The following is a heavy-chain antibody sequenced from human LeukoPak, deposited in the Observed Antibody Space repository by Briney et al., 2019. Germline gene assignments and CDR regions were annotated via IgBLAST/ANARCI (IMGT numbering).Heavy chain of an antibody. V-gene: IGHV3-23*01. J-gene: IGHJ4*02. CDR3: AKVGEEDIDY. Sequence: GASVKVSCKASGYTFSSYAMSWVRQAPGKGLEWVSAISGSGGSTYYADSVKGRFTISRDNSKNTLYLQMNSLRAEDTAVYYCAKVGEEDIDYWGQGTLVTVSS. CDR2: ISGSGGST. CDR1: GYTFSSYA.